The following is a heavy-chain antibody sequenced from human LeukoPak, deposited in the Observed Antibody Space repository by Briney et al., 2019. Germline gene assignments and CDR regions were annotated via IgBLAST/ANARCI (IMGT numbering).Heavy chain of an antibody. CDR2: TYYRSKWYI. Sequence: SQTLSLTCAISGDSVSSYSAGWNWIRQSPSRGLEWLGRTYYRSKWYIDYAVSVKSRISINPDTSKNQFSLQLDSVTPEDTAVYFCTGGGRFGGVPHCSPPWSQGPLATFSP. V-gene: IGHV6-1*01. J-gene: IGHJ5*02. CDR3: TGGGRFGGVPHCSPP. CDR1: GDSVSSYSAG. D-gene: IGHD3-16*01.